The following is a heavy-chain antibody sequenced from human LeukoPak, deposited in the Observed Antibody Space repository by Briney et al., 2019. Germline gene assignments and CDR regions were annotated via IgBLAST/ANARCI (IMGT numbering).Heavy chain of an antibody. Sequence: KPSETLSLTCTVSGASISTSSHYWGWIRQPPGKELQWIASVYYSGRTNYNPSLKSRVTISVDTSEKQFSLQVNSVTAAHTGVYYCARQGSAYFFDFWGQGLPVTVSS. CDR2: VYYSGRT. J-gene: IGHJ4*02. V-gene: IGHV4-39*01. CDR1: GASISTSSHY. CDR3: ARQGSAYFFDF. D-gene: IGHD2-15*01.